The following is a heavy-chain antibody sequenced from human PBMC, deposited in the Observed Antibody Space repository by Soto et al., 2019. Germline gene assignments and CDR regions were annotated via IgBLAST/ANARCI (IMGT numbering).Heavy chain of an antibody. V-gene: IGHV3-30-3*01. CDR3: ARDRRLGYYDFWSGYYAQYYYYGMDV. CDR2: ISYDGSNK. CDR1: GFTFSSYA. D-gene: IGHD3-3*01. J-gene: IGHJ6*02. Sequence: PGGSLRLSCAASGFTFSSYAMHWVRQAPGKGLEWVAVISYDGSNKYYADSVKGRFTISRDNSKNTLYLQMNSLRAEDTAVYYCARDRRLGYYDFWSGYYAQYYYYGMDVWGQGTTVTVSS.